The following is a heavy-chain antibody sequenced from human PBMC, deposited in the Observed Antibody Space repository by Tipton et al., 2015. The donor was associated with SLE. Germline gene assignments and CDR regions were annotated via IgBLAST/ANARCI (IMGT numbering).Heavy chain of an antibody. V-gene: IGHV4-31*03. Sequence: TLSLTCIVSGGSISRGTYYWSWIRQHPGKGPEWIGYIYNSGGTYYNPSLKSRVTISIDTSKNEFSLEMSSMTAADTAVYYCVRHEVSGIGYFQHWGQGTLVTVSS. CDR1: GGSISRGTYY. D-gene: IGHD5/OR15-5a*01. CDR2: IYNSGGT. J-gene: IGHJ1*01. CDR3: VRHEVSGIGYFQH.